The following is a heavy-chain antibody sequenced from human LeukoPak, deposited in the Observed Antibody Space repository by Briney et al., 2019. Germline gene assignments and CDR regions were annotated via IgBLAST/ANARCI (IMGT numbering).Heavy chain of an antibody. CDR3: ARGRVVTAI. J-gene: IGHJ4*02. Sequence: PSETLSLTCAVYGESFRHYYWTWIRQTSAKGLEWIGEIDYLGRTSYNPSLKSRVTISVDTSKNQFSLKLSSVTAADTAVYYCARGRVVTAIWGQGTLVTVSS. CDR1: GESFRHYY. D-gene: IGHD2-21*02. CDR2: IDYLGRT. V-gene: IGHV4-34*01.